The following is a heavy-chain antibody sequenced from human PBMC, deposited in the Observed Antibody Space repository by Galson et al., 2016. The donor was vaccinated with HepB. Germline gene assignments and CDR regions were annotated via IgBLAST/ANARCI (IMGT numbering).Heavy chain of an antibody. CDR1: GFSFSSSG. V-gene: IGHV3-23*01. J-gene: IGHJ4*02. CDR2: ITGRGDTT. CDR3: GKHGGFDY. D-gene: IGHD3-16*01. Sequence: SLRLSCAASGFSFSSSGMSWVRQTPGRGLEWLSGITGRGDTTHYADSVRGRFTTSRDNSKNTLYLYMNSLRAGDTAVYYCGKHGGFDYWGQGALVTVSS.